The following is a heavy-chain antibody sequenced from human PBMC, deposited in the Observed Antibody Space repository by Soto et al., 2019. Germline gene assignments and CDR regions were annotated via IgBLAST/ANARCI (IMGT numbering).Heavy chain of an antibody. V-gene: IGHV3-23*01. D-gene: IGHD1-26*01. CDR1: GFTFSSYG. CDR2: ISGSGGST. CDR3: AKSLSVGATTPFDY. Sequence: EVQLLESGGGLVQPGGSLRLSCAASGFTFSSYGMSWVRQAPGKGLGWVSAISGSGGSTYYADSVKGRFTISRDNSKNTLYLRMNSLRAEETAVYYCAKSLSVGATTPFDYWGQGSLVSVSS. J-gene: IGHJ4*02.